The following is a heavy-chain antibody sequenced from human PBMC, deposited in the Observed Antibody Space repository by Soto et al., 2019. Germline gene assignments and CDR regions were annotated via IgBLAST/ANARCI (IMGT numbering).Heavy chain of an antibody. V-gene: IGHV3-48*04. CDR1: GFTFSSYS. CDR3: ARDQDTYGQAVFDS. J-gene: IGHJ4*02. D-gene: IGHD2-15*01. Sequence: GGSLRLSCVASGFTFSSYSMTWVRQAPGKRPEWVSYISSSSVISYADSVKGRFTISRDNAKNTMFLQMNNLRVDDTALYFCARDQDTYGQAVFDSWGQGTLVTVSS. CDR2: ISSSSVI.